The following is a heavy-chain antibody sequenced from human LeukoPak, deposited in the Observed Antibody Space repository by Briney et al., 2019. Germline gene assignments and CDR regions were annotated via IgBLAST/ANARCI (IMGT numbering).Heavy chain of an antibody. Sequence: QPSETLSLSCAVYGGSFSGYYWSGIRQPPGKGLEWIGEINHSGSTNYNPSLKSRVTISVDTSKNQFSLKLSSVTAADTAVYYCARGRYSYYYYYYGMDVWGQGTTVTVSS. J-gene: IGHJ6*02. D-gene: IGHD2-15*01. CDR1: GGSFSGYY. V-gene: IGHV4-34*01. CDR2: INHSGST. CDR3: ARGRYSYYYYYYGMDV.